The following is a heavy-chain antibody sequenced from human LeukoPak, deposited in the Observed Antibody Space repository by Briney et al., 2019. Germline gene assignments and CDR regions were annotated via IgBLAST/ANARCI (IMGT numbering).Heavy chain of an antibody. CDR2: IHYTGST. CDR1: GGSISSYY. J-gene: IGHJ4*02. V-gene: IGHV4-59*12. CDR3: ARGCGYNYAGIRRRRKGHFDY. D-gene: IGHD1-1*01. Sequence: SETLSLTCTVSGGSISSYYWSWIRQSPGKGLECIGYIHYTGSTNYNPSLKSRVTISVDTSKNQFSLKLSSVTAADTAVYYCARGCGYNYAGIRRRRKGHFDYWGQGTLVTVSS.